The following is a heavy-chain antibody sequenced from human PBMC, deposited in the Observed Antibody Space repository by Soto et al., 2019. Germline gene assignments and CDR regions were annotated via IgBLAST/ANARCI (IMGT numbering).Heavy chain of an antibody. CDR2: IYHSGST. Sequence: SETLSLTCAVSGYSISSGYYWGWIRQSPGKGLEWIVSIYHSGSTYYNPSLKSRVIISVDTSKNKFSLKLSSVTAADTAVYYCARLYSSGWPRSYSDYWGQGTLVTVSS. J-gene: IGHJ4*02. CDR1: GYSISSGYY. V-gene: IGHV4-38-2*01. D-gene: IGHD6-19*01. CDR3: ARLYSSGWPRSYSDY.